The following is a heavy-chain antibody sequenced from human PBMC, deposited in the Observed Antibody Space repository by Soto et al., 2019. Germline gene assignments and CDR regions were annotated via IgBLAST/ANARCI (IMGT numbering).Heavy chain of an antibody. CDR3: VRVGVGIGNHFDS. Sequence: PSETLSLTCSVSNGSISGFYWTWIRQPPGKILEWIGYIHYSGRTDYNPSLTSRATMSVDTSKNQFSLNLKSITAADTAVYYCVRVGVGIGNHFDSWGRGTLVTVSS. CDR1: NGSISGFY. V-gene: IGHV4-59*12. D-gene: IGHD1-26*01. CDR2: IHYSGRT. J-gene: IGHJ4*02.